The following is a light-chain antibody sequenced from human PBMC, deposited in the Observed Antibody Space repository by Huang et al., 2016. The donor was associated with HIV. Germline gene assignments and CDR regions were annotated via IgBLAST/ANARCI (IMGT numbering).Light chain of an antibody. CDR1: QDISKY. CDR2: DAS. V-gene: IGKV1-33*01. Sequence: DIQMTQSPSSLSASEGDRVTITCKASQDISKYVNWYQQKAGEAPKLLIYDASNLQRGVPSRFSGRGSGTEFTFTISSLQPEDVATYFCQQYDHLPPLTFGGGTKVEI. CDR3: QQYDHLPPLT. J-gene: IGKJ4*01.